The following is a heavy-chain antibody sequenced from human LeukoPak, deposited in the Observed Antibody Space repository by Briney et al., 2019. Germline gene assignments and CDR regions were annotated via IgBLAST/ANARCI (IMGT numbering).Heavy chain of an antibody. CDR1: GGSISSIVYY. V-gene: IGHV4-39*07. CDR2: IYYSGST. Sequence: PSETLSLTCSVPGGSISSIVYYWGWIRQSPGKGLEWIGTIYYSGSTYYNLSLKSRVTISVDTSRKQFSLKLSSVTAADTAVYYCAREGCSSTSCYFDYWGQGTLVTVSS. CDR3: AREGCSSTSCYFDY. J-gene: IGHJ4*02. D-gene: IGHD2-2*01.